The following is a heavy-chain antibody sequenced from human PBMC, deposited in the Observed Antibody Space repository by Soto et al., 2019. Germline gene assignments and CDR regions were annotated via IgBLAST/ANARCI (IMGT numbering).Heavy chain of an antibody. J-gene: IGHJ6*02. V-gene: IGHV4-34*01. Sequence: QVQLQQWGAGLLKPSETLSLTCAVYGGSFSGYYWSWIRQPPGKGLEWIGEINHSGSTNYNPSLKSRVTISVDTSKNHFSLKLSSVTAADTAVYYCARSDCSGGSCHLRLWLRNYYYGMDVWGQGTTVTVSS. CDR1: GGSFSGYY. CDR3: ARSDCSGGSCHLRLWLRNYYYGMDV. D-gene: IGHD2-15*01. CDR2: INHSGST.